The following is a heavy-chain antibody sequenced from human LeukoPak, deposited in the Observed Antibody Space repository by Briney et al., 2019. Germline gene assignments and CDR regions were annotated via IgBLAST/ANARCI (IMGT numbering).Heavy chain of an antibody. J-gene: IGHJ6*03. V-gene: IGHV1-8*03. CDR1: GYTFTSYD. CDR2: MNPNSGIT. CDR3: AVMTTVSSRYYYYMDV. Sequence: ASVKVSCKASGYTFTSYDINWVRQATGQGLEWMGWMNPNSGITGYAQKFQGRVTITRNTSISTAYMELSSLRSEDTAVYYCAVMTTVSSRYYYYMDVWGKGTAVTVSS. D-gene: IGHD4-17*01.